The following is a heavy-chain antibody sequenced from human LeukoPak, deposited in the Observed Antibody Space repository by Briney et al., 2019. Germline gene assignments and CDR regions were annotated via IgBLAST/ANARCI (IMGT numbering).Heavy chain of an antibody. CDR1: GFTFSSYS. D-gene: IGHD3/OR15-3a*01. CDR3: ARDDAFFVAAFDI. V-gene: IGHV3-21*01. CDR2: ISSSSSYI. Sequence: GGSLRLSCAASGFTFSSYSMNWVRQAPGKGLGWVSSISSSSSYIYYADSVKGRFTISRDNAKNSLYLQMNSLRAEDTAVYYCARDDAFFVAAFDIWGQGTMVTVSS. J-gene: IGHJ3*02.